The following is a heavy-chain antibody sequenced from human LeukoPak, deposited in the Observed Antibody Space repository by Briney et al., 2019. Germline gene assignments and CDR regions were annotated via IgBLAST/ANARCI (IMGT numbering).Heavy chain of an antibody. CDR1: GFTFSSYS. CDR2: ISSSSSTI. J-gene: IGHJ4*02. CDR3: ASGRYSTRLHYFDY. Sequence: GGSLRLSCAASGFTFSSYSMNWVRQAPGEGLEWVSYISSSSSTIYYADSVKGRFTISRDNAKNSLYLQMNSLRAEDTAVYYCASGRYSTRLHYFDYWGQGTLVTVSS. D-gene: IGHD2-2*01. V-gene: IGHV3-48*01.